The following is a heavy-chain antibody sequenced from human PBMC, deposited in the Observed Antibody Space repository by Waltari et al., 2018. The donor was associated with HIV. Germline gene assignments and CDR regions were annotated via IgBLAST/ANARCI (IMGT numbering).Heavy chain of an antibody. CDR3: TRVGFGSGTYYFPGGY. V-gene: IGHV1-2*02. J-gene: IGHJ4*02. D-gene: IGHD3-10*01. CDR1: GYTFTGYY. Sequence: QVQLVQSGAEVKSPGDSVKVSCKASGYTFTGYYIPWFRQAPGQGLEGMAWINPNSGDTNYAQKFQGRVIMTRDTSINTVYMELSRLTSDDTAVYYCTRVGFGSGTYYFPGGYWGQGTLVTVSS. CDR2: INPNSGDT.